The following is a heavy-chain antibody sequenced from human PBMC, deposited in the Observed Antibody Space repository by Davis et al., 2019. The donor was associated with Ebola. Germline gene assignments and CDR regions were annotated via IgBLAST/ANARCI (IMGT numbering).Heavy chain of an antibody. Sequence: PGGSLRLSCAASGFSFNTYGMHRVRQAPGKGLEWLAVIWYDGSREFLADSMKGRFTISRDNSRNTLFLQMNSLRVEDTAVYYCVRDPAIGKPLSTFDVWGLGTTVTVAS. CDR1: GFSFNTYG. J-gene: IGHJ3*01. CDR2: IWYDGSRE. D-gene: IGHD1-14*01. V-gene: IGHV3-33*01. CDR3: VRDPAIGKPLSTFDV.